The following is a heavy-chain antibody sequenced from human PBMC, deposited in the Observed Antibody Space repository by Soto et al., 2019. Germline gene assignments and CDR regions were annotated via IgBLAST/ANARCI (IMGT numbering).Heavy chain of an antibody. CDR1: GGSISSSSYY. CDR2: IYYSGST. CDR3: ARYRLDIAVAGTQPAGFDY. Sequence: SETLSLTCTVSGGSISSSSYYWGWIRQPPGKGLEWIGSIYYSGSTYYNPSLKSRVTISVDTSKNQFSLKLSSVTAADTAVYYCARYRLDIAVAGTQPAGFDYWGQGTLVTVSS. V-gene: IGHV4-39*01. D-gene: IGHD6-19*01. J-gene: IGHJ4*02.